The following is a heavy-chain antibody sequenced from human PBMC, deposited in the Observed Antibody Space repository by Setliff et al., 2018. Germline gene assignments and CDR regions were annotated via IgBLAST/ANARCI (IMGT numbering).Heavy chain of an antibody. CDR3: AQTKGFVDGYLDP. V-gene: IGHV1-18*01. CDR2: ISA. Sequence: ASVKVSCKASGYIFSSYGINWVRQAPGQGLEWMGWISAYARKFQGRVIMTTDTSTNTAYMELTRLTSDDTAVYYCAQTKGFVDGYLDPWGQGTLVTVSS. D-gene: IGHD2-21*02. J-gene: IGHJ5*02. CDR1: GYIFSSYG.